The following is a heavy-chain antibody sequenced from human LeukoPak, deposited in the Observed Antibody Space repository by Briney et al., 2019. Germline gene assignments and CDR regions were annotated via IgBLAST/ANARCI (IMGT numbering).Heavy chain of an antibody. Sequence: KSGPTLVKPSETLSLTCTVSGGSISSYYWSWIRQPPGKGQEWIGYIYYSGSTNYNPSLKSRVTISVDTSKNQFSLKLSSVTAADTAVYYCARDGTYYYDRSGSHWFDPWGQGTLVTVSS. CDR2: IYYSGST. V-gene: IGHV4-59*01. D-gene: IGHD3-22*01. CDR1: GGSISSYY. J-gene: IGHJ5*02. CDR3: ARDGTYYYDRSGSHWFDP.